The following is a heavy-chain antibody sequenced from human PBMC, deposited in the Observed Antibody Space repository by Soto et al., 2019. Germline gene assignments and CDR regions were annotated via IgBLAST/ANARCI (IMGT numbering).Heavy chain of an antibody. V-gene: IGHV1-2*02. CDR2: INPKSGGT. Sequence: ASVKVSFKASGYTFTVYYMHWVRQAPGQGLELMGWINPKSGGTMYPQKFQGRVTMTWXXXXXXTXMXLXXXRSDXTAVDYCARDLAKGGGSASFDHWGQGTLVTVSS. D-gene: IGHD1-26*01. J-gene: IGHJ4*02. CDR1: GYTFTVYY. CDR3: ARDLAKGGGSASFDH.